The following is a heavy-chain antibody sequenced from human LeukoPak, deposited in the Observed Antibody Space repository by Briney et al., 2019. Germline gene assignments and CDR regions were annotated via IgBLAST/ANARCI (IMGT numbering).Heavy chain of an antibody. V-gene: IGHV3-7*03. J-gene: IGHJ3*02. Sequence: GGSLRLSCTASGFTFGDYAMSWFRQAPGKGLEWVANIKQDGSEDYYLDSVKGRFTISRDNAKNSLYLQINSLRVEDTAVYSCARTASIASRHAFDIWGQGTMVTVSS. CDR3: ARTASIASRHAFDI. D-gene: IGHD6-6*01. CDR2: IKQDGSED. CDR1: GFTFGDYA.